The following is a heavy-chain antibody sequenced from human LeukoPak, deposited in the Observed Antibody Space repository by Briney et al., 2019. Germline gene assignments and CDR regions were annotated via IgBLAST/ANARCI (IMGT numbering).Heavy chain of an antibody. J-gene: IGHJ4*02. CDR3: ARILYGDYAVDY. CDR1: GYSFTSYW. D-gene: IGHD4-17*01. CDR2: IDPSDSYT. V-gene: IGHV5-10-1*01. Sequence: GESLKISCKGSGYSFTSYWISWVRQLPGKGLEWMGRIDPSDSYTNYSPSFQGHVTISADKSISTAYLQWSSLKASDTAMYYCARILYGDYAVDYRGQGTLVTVSS.